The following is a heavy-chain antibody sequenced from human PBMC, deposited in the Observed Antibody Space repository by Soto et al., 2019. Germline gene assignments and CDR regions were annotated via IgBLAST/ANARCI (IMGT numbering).Heavy chain of an antibody. V-gene: IGHV4-39*01. D-gene: IGHD6-13*01. Sequence: QLQLQESGPGLVKPSETLSLTCTVSGGSISSSSYYWGWIRQPPGKGLEWIGSIYYSGSTYYNPSLKSRVTLSVDTSKNQFSLKLSSVNAADTAVYYCARHVGRSWYSYYYYYGMDVWGKGTTVTVSS. J-gene: IGHJ6*04. CDR2: IYYSGST. CDR1: GGSISSSSYY. CDR3: ARHVGRSWYSYYYYYGMDV.